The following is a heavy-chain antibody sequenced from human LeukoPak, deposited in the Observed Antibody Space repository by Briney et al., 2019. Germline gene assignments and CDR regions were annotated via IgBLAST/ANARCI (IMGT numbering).Heavy chain of an antibody. CDR3: ARDTGYDYIWGSYRRPDAFDI. D-gene: IGHD3-16*02. CDR1: GFTFSSYR. V-gene: IGHV3-21*01. CDR2: ISSSSSYI. Sequence: GGSLRLSCAASGFTFSSYRRNWVRQAPGKGLEWVSSISSSSSYIYYADSVKGRFTISRDNAKNSLYLQMNSLSAEDTAVYYCARDTGYDYIWGSYRRPDAFDIWGQGTMVTVSS. J-gene: IGHJ3*02.